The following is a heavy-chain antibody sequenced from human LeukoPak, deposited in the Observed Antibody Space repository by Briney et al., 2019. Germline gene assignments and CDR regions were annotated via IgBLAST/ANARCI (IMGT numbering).Heavy chain of an antibody. CDR3: ASIAAAGVQSLDY. Sequence: GGSLRLSCAASGFTFSTFSMNWVRQAPGKGLEWVSSISGSSNYIYYADSVKGRFTISRDNAKNSLYLQMSSLRAEDTAVYYCASIAAAGVQSLDYWGQGTLVTVSS. J-gene: IGHJ4*02. D-gene: IGHD6-13*01. CDR1: GFTFSTFS. CDR2: ISGSSNYI. V-gene: IGHV3-21*01.